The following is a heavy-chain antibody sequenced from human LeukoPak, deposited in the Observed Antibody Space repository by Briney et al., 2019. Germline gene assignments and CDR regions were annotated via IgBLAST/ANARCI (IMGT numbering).Heavy chain of an antibody. D-gene: IGHD3-22*01. V-gene: IGHV4-4*07. J-gene: IGHJ6*03. CDR3: ARQNYYDSSGSPPTYYMDV. Sequence: PSETLSLTCTVSGNSFGDYYWSWIRQPAGKGLEWIGRIYTSGSTTYNPSLKSRVTMSVDTSKSQFSLKLSSVTAADTAVYYCARQNYYDSSGSPPTYYMDVWGKGTTVTISS. CDR1: GNSFGDYY. CDR2: IYTSGST.